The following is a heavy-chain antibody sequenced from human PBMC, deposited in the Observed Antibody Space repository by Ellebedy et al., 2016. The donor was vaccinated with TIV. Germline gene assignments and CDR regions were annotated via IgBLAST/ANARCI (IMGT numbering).Heavy chain of an antibody. D-gene: IGHD2-15*01. V-gene: IGHV2-5*02. CDR3: TLKYCSGGTCYSDAFDI. J-gene: IGHJ3*02. CDR1: GFSLSPSGVG. Sequence: SGPTLVKPTQTLTLTCTFTGFSLSPSGVGMGWISQPPRKALEWLALIYWDDDKRYSPSLKSRLTSTKDTSKNQVVLTMTNMDPVDTATYYCTLKYCSGGTCYSDAFDIWGQGTMVTVSS. CDR2: IYWDDDK.